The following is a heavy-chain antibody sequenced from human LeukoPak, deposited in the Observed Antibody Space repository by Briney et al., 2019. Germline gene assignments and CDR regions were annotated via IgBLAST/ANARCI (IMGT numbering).Heavy chain of an antibody. V-gene: IGHV4-4*02. CDR3: ASATRIAAAGTFDP. D-gene: IGHD6-13*01. CDR1: GGSISSSNW. Sequence: SETLSLTCAVSGGSISSSNWWSWVRQPPGQGLEWIGEIYHSGSTNYNPSLKSRVTISVDKSKNQFSLKLSSVTAADTAVYYCASATRIAAAGTFDPWGQGTLVTVSP. J-gene: IGHJ5*02. CDR2: IYHSGST.